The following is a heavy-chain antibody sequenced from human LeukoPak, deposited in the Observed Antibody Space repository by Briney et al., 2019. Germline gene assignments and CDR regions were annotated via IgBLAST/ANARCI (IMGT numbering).Heavy chain of an antibody. Sequence: PGGSLRLSCAASGFTFSSYGMHWVRQAPGKGLEWVAVIWYDGSNKYYADSVKGRFTISRDNSKNTLYLQMNSLRAEDTAVYYCARELYYDSSGPSGAFDIWGQGTMVTVSS. CDR3: ARELYYDSSGPSGAFDI. J-gene: IGHJ3*02. CDR1: GFTFSSYG. D-gene: IGHD3-22*01. V-gene: IGHV3-33*01. CDR2: IWYDGSNK.